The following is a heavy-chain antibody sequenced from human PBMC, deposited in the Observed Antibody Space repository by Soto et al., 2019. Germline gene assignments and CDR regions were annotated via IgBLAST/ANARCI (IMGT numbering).Heavy chain of an antibody. D-gene: IGHD5-12*01. CDR1: GFSFSNDW. CDR3: TTDLGPGAYDWNGY. Sequence: EVHLVESGGGLVKPGGSLRLSCAASGFSFSNDWMNWVRQAPGKGLEWVGRIKSKSAGETTDSAAPVKGRFTISRDDSKSMLYLQMNSLKIEDTAVYYCTTDLGPGAYDWNGYWGQGTLVTVSA. J-gene: IGHJ4*02. CDR2: IKSKSAGETT. V-gene: IGHV3-15*01.